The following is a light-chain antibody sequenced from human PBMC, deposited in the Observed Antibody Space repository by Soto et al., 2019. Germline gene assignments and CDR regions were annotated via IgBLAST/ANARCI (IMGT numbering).Light chain of an antibody. V-gene: IGLV1-44*01. CDR3: AAWDDSLV. Sequence: QSVLTQPPSASGTPGQRVTISCSGSSSNIGSNTVNWYQQLPGTAPKLLNYSNNQRPSGVPDRFSGSKSGTSASLAISGLQSEDEADYYCAAWDDSLVFGGGTKLTVL. CDR2: SNN. CDR1: SSNIGSNT. J-gene: IGLJ2*01.